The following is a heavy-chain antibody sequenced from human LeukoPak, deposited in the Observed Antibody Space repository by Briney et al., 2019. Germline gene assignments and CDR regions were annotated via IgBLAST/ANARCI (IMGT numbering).Heavy chain of an antibody. D-gene: IGHD6-13*01. CDR2: IYHSGST. Sequence: PSETLSLTCAVSGGSISSSNWWSWVRQPPGKGLEWFGEIYHSGSTNYNPSLKSRVTISVDTSKNQFSLKLSSVTAADTAVYYCAKNRGVIAAAGKAALDIWGKGTMVTVSS. CDR1: GGSISSSNW. J-gene: IGHJ3*02. CDR3: AKNRGVIAAAGKAALDI. V-gene: IGHV4-4*02.